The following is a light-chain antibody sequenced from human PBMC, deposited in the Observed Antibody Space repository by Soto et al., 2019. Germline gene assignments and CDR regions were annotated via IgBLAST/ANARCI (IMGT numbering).Light chain of an antibody. CDR3: QQYAYSPGT. Sequence: EIVLTQSPGTLSLSPGERATLSCRASESVDSNYLAWYQQKSGQAPRLLISGASSKATGIPDRFSGSGSGTAFTLTISRLEPEDFAVYYCQQYAYSPGTFGQGTKVEIK. CDR2: GAS. V-gene: IGKV3-20*01. J-gene: IGKJ1*01. CDR1: ESVDSNY.